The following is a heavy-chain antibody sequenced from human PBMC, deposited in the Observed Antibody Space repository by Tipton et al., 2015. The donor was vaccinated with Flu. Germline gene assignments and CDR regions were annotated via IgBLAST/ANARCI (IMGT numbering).Heavy chain of an antibody. CDR1: GGSISSYY. V-gene: IGHV4-4*07. Sequence: TLSLTCTVSGGSISSYYWSWIRQPAGKGLEWVGRIFPDGSNNYNPSLKSRVTMSIDTSKNQFSLKLSSVTAADTAVYYCAGGESTYDRKACDLWGQGTMVTVSS. J-gene: IGHJ3*01. CDR3: AGGESTYDRKACDL. D-gene: IGHD3-22*01. CDR2: IFPDGSN.